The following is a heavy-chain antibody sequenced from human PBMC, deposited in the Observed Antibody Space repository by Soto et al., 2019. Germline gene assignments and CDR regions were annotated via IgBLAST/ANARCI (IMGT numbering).Heavy chain of an antibody. V-gene: IGHV4-31*03. J-gene: IGHJ3*02. CDR2: IYYSGST. D-gene: IGHD3-22*01. Sequence: PSETLSLTCTVSCGSISSGGYYWSWILQHPGKGLDWFGYIYYSGSTYYNPSLKSRVTISVDTSKNQFSLKLSSVTAADTAVYYCARRDDSSGYRDAFDIWGQGTMVTVSS. CDR1: CGSISSGGYY. CDR3: ARRDDSSGYRDAFDI.